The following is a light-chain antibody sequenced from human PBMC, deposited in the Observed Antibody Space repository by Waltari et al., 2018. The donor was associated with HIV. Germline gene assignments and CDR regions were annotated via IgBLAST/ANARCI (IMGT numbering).Light chain of an antibody. CDR1: ENINTT. Sequence: EIVMTQSPAPLSVSPGERGPLSCRASENINTTLAWYQLKPGQAPRLLISGASTRATGIPARFSGSGSGTDFTLNIGTLQSEDFAVYYCQQYNKWPRTFGRGTKVEI. CDR2: GAS. J-gene: IGKJ4*02. V-gene: IGKV3-15*01. CDR3: QQYNKWPRT.